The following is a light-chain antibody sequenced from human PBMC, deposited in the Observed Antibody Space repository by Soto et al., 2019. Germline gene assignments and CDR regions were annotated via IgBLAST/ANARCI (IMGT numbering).Light chain of an antibody. V-gene: IGLV1-40*01. CDR2: GNS. Sequence: QSVLKQPHSVSGAPGQRVTISCTGSSSNIGAGYDVHWYQQLPGTAPKLLIYGNSNRPSGVPDRFSGSKSGTSASLAITGLQAEYEADYYCQSYDSSLSAVVFGGGTQLTVL. J-gene: IGLJ2*01. CDR1: SSNIGAGYD. CDR3: QSYDSSLSAVV.